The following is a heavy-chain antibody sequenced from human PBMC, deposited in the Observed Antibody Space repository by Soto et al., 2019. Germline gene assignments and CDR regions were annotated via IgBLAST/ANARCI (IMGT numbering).Heavy chain of an antibody. CDR1: GYTFSSYA. J-gene: IGHJ4*02. V-gene: IGHV1-3*01. D-gene: IGHD7-27*01. CDR3: ARDTGDGTFDF. Sequence: ASVKVSCKASGYTFSSYAMHWVRQAPGQRLEWMGWINAGYGNTKSSQKFQDRVTISRDTSASTAYMELTSLRSEDTAVYYCARDTGDGTFDFWGQGTLVTVAS. CDR2: INAGYGNT.